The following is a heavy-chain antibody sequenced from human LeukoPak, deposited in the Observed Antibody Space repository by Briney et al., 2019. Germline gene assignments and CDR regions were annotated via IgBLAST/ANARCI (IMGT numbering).Heavy chain of an antibody. D-gene: IGHD3-22*01. CDR1: GFTFSSYG. Sequence: QTGGSLRLSCAASGFTFSSYGMHWVRQAPGKGLEWVAVISYDGSNKYYADSVKGRFTISRDNSKNTLYLQMNSLRAEDTAVYYCARDGDSSGYYRVYFDYWGQGTLVTVSS. V-gene: IGHV3-30*03. J-gene: IGHJ4*02. CDR3: ARDGDSSGYYRVYFDY. CDR2: ISYDGSNK.